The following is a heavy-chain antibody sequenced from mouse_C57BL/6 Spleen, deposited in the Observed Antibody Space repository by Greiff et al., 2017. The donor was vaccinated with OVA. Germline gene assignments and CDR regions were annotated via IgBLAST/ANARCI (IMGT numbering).Heavy chain of an antibody. D-gene: IGHD2-5*01. CDR2: IDANSGGP. CDR3: AYSNHYGGYYYAMDY. J-gene: IGHJ4*01. V-gene: IGHV1-72*01. CDR1: GYTFTSYW. Sequence: VQLQQPGAELVKPGASVKLSCKASGYTFTSYWMHWVKQRPGRGLEWIGRIDANSGGPKYNEKFKSKATLHVDKPSSTAYMQLSSLTAEDSAVYYGAYSNHYGGYYYAMDYGGQGTSVTVSS.